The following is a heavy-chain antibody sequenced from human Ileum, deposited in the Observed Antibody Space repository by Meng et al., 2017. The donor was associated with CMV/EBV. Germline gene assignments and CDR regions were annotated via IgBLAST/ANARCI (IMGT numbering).Heavy chain of an antibody. Sequence: VSGGSISSSNWWSWVRQPPGKGLEWIGEIYHSGSTNYNPSLKSRVTISVDKSKNQFSLKLSSVTAADTAVYYCARLGSSGYHSHFDYWGQGTLVTVSS. CDR2: IYHSGST. J-gene: IGHJ4*02. CDR3: ARLGSSGYHSHFDY. CDR1: GGSISSSNW. V-gene: IGHV4-4*02. D-gene: IGHD3-22*01.